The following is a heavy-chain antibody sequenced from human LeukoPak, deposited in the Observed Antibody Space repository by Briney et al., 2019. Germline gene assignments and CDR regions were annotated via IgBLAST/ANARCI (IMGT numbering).Heavy chain of an antibody. V-gene: IGHV3-11*01. CDR3: ARDLDSGRKYYYYYGMDV. D-gene: IGHD3-10*01. CDR1: GFTFSDYY. Sequence: GSLRLSCAASGFTFSDYYMSWIRQAPGKGLEWGSYISSSGSTIYYADSVKGRFTISRDNAKNSLYLQMNSLRAEDTAVYYCARDLDSGRKYYYYYGMDVWGQGTTVTVSS. CDR2: ISSSGSTI. J-gene: IGHJ6*02.